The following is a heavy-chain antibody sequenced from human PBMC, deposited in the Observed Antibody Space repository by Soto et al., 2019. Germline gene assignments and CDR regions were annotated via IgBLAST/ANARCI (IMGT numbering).Heavy chain of an antibody. CDR2: IYYSGST. Sequence: SETLSLTCTVSGGSISSYYWSWIRQPPGKGLEWIGYIYYSGSTNYNPSLKSRVTISVDTSKNQFSLKLSSVTAADTAVYYCARGLREMATIIRGYYYYGMDVWGQGTTVTVSS. CDR3: ARGLREMATIIRGYYYYGMDV. D-gene: IGHD5-12*01. CDR1: GGSISSYY. V-gene: IGHV4-59*01. J-gene: IGHJ6*02.